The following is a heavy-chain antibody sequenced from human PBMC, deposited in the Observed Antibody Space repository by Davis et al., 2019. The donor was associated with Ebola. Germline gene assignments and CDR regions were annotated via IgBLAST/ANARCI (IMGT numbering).Heavy chain of an antibody. J-gene: IGHJ6*02. CDR2: ISYDGSNK. V-gene: IGHV3-30*18. D-gene: IGHD5-18*01. CDR3: AKDIVDTAGFYYYGMDV. CDR1: GFTFSSYG. Sequence: GESLKISCAASGFTFSSYGMQWVRQAPGKGLEWVAVISYDGSNKYYADSVKGRITISRNNSKKTLYLQMNSLRAEDTAVYYCAKDIVDTAGFYYYGMDVWGQGTTVTVSS.